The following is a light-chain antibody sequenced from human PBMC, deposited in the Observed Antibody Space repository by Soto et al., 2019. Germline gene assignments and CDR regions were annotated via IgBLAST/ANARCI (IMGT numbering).Light chain of an antibody. CDR2: GTS. Sequence: EIVLPQSPGTLSLSPGERATLSCRASQSVSSSYLAWYQQRPGQAPRLLIYGTSSRATGIPDRFSGSGSGTDFTLSISRLKAEDFAVYYCHQYGSSPLFTFGQATRLDIQ. V-gene: IGKV3-20*01. CDR1: QSVSSSY. CDR3: HQYGSSPLFT. J-gene: IGKJ5*01.